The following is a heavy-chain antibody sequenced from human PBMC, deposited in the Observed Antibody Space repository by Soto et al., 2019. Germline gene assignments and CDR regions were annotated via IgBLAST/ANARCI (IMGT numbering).Heavy chain of an antibody. CDR3: AREKYYYDSSGYLDY. CDR1: GGSISSGGYY. J-gene: IGHJ4*02. CDR2: IYYSGST. D-gene: IGHD3-22*01. V-gene: IGHV4-31*03. Sequence: QVQLQESGPGLVKPSQTLSLTCTVSGGSISSGGYYWSWIRQHPGKGLEWIGYIYYSGSTYYNPSIKSRVTISVDTSKNQFSMKLSSVTAADTAVYYCAREKYYYDSSGYLDYWGQGTLVTVSS.